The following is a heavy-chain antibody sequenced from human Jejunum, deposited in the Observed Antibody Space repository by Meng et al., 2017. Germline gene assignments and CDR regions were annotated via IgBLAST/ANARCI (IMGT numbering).Heavy chain of an antibody. V-gene: IGHV4-61*02. CDR3: ARADWATMVLS. J-gene: IGHJ5*02. CDR2: IYTSGST. Sequence: QGQLQESGPGLVKPSQTLFLTCTVSGGSIIIGDNYWSWIRQPAGKGLEWIGRIYTSGSTNYNPSLKSRVTISSDPSKNQFSLKVTSVTAADTAVYYCARADWATMVLSWGQGTMVTVSS. D-gene: IGHD4/OR15-4a*01. CDR1: GGSIIIGDNY.